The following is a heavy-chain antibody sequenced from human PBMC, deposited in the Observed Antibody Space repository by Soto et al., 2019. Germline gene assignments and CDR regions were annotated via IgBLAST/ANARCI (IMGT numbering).Heavy chain of an antibody. D-gene: IGHD3-22*01. J-gene: IGHJ5*02. CDR2: ISAYNGNT. CDR1: GYTFTSYG. Sequence: ASVKVSCKASGYTFTSYGISLVRQAPGQGLEWMGWISAYNGNTNYAQKLQGRVTMTTDTSTSTAYMELRSLRSDDTAVYYCARESKGTMLVSPRFDTWGQGTMGTV. CDR3: ARESKGTMLVSPRFDT. V-gene: IGHV1-18*04.